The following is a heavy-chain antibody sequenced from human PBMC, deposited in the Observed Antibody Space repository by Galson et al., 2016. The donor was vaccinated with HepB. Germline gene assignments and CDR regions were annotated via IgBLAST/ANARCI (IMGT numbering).Heavy chain of an antibody. CDR2: ISSSSSYI. CDR3: ARGSRRIVLVPVVNRAGMDV. Sequence: SLRLSCAASGFTFSSYSMNWVRQAPGKGLEWVSSISSSSSYISYADSVKGRFTISRDNAKNTLYLQMNSRRAEDTAVYYCARGSRRIVLVPVVNRAGMDVWGQGTTVTGSS. D-gene: IGHD2-2*01. V-gene: IGHV3-21*01. CDR1: GFTFSSYS. J-gene: IGHJ6*02.